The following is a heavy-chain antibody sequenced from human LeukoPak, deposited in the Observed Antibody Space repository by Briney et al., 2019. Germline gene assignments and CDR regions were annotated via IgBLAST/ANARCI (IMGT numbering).Heavy chain of an antibody. CDR1: RFTLSNYW. CDR3: ARVDFYDILTGGPDY. D-gene: IGHD3-9*01. CDR2: INHSGST. V-gene: IGHV4-34*01. J-gene: IGHJ4*02. Sequence: GSLRLSCAASRFTLSNYWMSWVRQPPGKGLEWIGEINHSGSTNYNPSLKSRVTISVDTSKNQFSLKLSSVTAADTAVYYCARVDFYDILTGGPDYWGQGTLVTVSS.